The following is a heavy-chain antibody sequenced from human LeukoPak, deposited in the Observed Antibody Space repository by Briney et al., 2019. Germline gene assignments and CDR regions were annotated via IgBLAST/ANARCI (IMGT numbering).Heavy chain of an antibody. CDR3: ATTPLGYCSGGSSYGALVDY. CDR2: IIPIFGTA. D-gene: IGHD2-15*01. CDR1: GGTFSSYA. V-gene: IGHV1-69*05. J-gene: IGHJ4*02. Sequence: PVKVSCKASGGTFSSYAISWVRQAPGQGLEWMGGIIPIFGTANYAQKFQGRVTITTDESTSTAYLELSSLRSEDTAVYNCATTPLGYCSGGSSYGALVDYWGQGTLVTVSS.